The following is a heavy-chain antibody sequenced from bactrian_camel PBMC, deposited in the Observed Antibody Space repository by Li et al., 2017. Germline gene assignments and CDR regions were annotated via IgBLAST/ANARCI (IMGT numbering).Heavy chain of an antibody. V-gene: IGHV3S26*01. CDR1: DYLEHSNC. CDR2: IYTRSGRT. J-gene: IGHJ6*01. D-gene: IGHD1*01. CDR3: GASAYRCATAALNSEYFGY. Sequence: HVQLVESGGGMVRTGGSLRLSCTGPDYLEHSNCMGWFRQVPGNEAEREGVATIYTRSGRTSYSESVKGRFTISKDNAKTTLYLQMNSLEPEDTALYYCGASAYRCATAALNSEYFGYWGQGTQVTVS.